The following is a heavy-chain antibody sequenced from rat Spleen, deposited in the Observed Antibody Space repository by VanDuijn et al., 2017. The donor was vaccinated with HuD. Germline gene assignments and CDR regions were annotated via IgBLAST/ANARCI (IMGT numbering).Heavy chain of an antibody. Sequence: EVQLVESGGGLVQPGRSMKLSCAASGFTFSNYYMAWVRQAPTKGLEWVASISTGGGNTYYRDSVKGRFTISRDNAKSTLYLQMDSLRSEDTATYYCARGFYYSSGDYVMDAWGQGASVTVSS. D-gene: IGHD1-2*01. CDR3: ARGFYYSSGDYVMDA. CDR1: GFTFSNYY. V-gene: IGHV5-25*01. J-gene: IGHJ4*01. CDR2: ISTGGGNT.